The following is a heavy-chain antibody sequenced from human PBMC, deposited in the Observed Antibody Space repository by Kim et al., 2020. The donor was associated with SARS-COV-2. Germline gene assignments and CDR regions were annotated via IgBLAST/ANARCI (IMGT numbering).Heavy chain of an antibody. J-gene: IGHJ4*02. CDR3: AKSPSLLTGYYTYYFDY. Sequence: GGSLRLSCAASGFTFSSYAMSWVRQAPGKGLEWVSAISGSGGSTYYADSVKGRFTISRDNSKNTLYLQMNSLRAEDTAVYYCAKSPSLLTGYYTYYFDYWGQGTLVTVSS. V-gene: IGHV3-23*01. CDR2: ISGSGGST. D-gene: IGHD3-9*01. CDR1: GFTFSSYA.